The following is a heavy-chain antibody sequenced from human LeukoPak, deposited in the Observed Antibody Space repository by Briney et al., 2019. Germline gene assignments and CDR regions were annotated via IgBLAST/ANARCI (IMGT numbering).Heavy chain of an antibody. CDR1: GGPFSGYF. Sequence: SETLSLTCAVSGGPFSGYFRSWIRQPPGKGLEWIGEIHNSGTTNYNPSLNSRVTISEDTSKNQIYLNLRSVTAADTAVYYCARRYYYNLGSFPFDSWGQGTLVTVSS. D-gene: IGHD3-10*01. J-gene: IGHJ4*02. CDR2: IHNSGTT. V-gene: IGHV4-34*01. CDR3: ARRYYYNLGSFPFDS.